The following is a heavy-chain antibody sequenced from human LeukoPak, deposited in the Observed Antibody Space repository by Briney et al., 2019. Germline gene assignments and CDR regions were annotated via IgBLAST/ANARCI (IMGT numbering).Heavy chain of an antibody. CDR1: GDSFRNYN. Sequence: SETLSLTCTVSGDSFRNYNWSWIRQPAGEGLEWIGHIYGGGNTNYNPSLKSRVTISVDTSKNQFSLKLSSVTAADTAVYYCARDWRIAVAGHNYFDPWGLGTLVTVSS. J-gene: IGHJ5*02. CDR2: IYGGGNT. D-gene: IGHD6-19*01. V-gene: IGHV4-4*07. CDR3: ARDWRIAVAGHNYFDP.